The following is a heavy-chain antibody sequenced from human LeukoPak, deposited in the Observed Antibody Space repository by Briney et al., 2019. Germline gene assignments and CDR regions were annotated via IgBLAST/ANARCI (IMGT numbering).Heavy chain of an antibody. CDR1: GFTFSSYW. CDR3: ARKVGYGYGIDI. J-gene: IGHJ3*02. CDR2: INNDGSDT. Sequence: GGSLRLSCAASGFTFSSYWMHWVRQAPGKGLVWVSRINNDGSDTKYADSVKGRFTISRDNAKNTLYLQMNSLGAGDTAVYYCARKVGYGYGIDIWGQGTMVTVSS. V-gene: IGHV3-74*03. D-gene: IGHD4-17*01.